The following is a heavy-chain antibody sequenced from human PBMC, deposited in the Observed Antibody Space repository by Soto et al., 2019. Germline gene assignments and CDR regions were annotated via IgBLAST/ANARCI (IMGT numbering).Heavy chain of an antibody. CDR1: GGTFSSYA. V-gene: IGHV1-69*01. J-gene: IGHJ2*01. Sequence: QVQLVQSGAEVKKPGSSVKVSCKASGGTFSSYAISWVRQAPGQGLEWMGGIIPIFGTANYAQKFQGRVTITADESTSTADLELSSLRSEDTAVYYCASSSGSSGWSFQARKQPRYFDLCGRGTLVTVSS. CDR3: ASSSGSSGWSFQARKQPRYFDL. CDR2: IIPIFGTA. D-gene: IGHD6-19*01.